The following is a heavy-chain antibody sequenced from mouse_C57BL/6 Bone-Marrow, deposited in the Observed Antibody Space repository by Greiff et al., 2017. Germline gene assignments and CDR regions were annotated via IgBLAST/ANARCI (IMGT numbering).Heavy chain of an antibody. V-gene: IGHV5-9*01. Sequence: EVNVVESGGGLVKPGGSLKLSCAASGFTFSSYTMSWVRQTPEKRLEWVATISGGGGNTYYPDSVKGRFTISRDNAKNTLYLQMSRLRSEDTALYYCARRDGVYYGNYVLAMDYWGQGTSVTVSS. J-gene: IGHJ4*01. D-gene: IGHD2-1*01. CDR1: GFTFSSYT. CDR3: ARRDGVYYGNYVLAMDY. CDR2: ISGGGGNT.